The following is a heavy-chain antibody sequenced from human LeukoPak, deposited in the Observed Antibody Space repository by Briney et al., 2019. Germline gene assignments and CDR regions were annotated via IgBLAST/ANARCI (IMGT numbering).Heavy chain of an antibody. CDR3: ASEDYYGSGSHDY. V-gene: IGHV4-39*01. D-gene: IGHD3-10*01. CDR2: IYYSGST. J-gene: IGHJ4*02. Sequence: SETLSLTCTVSGGSISSSSYYWGWIRQPPGKGLEWIGSIYYSGSTYYNPSLKSRVTISVDTSKNQFSLKLSSVTAADTAVYYCASEDYYGSGSHDYWGRGTLVTVSS. CDR1: GGSISSSSYY.